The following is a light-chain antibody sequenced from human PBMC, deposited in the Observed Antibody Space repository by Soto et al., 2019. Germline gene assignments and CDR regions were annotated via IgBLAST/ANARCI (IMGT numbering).Light chain of an antibody. V-gene: IGKV3-20*01. CDR3: QQFGSSPLVT. CDR1: QSVSSSY. CDR2: GAS. Sequence: EIVLTQSPGTLSLCPGERATLSCRASQSVSSSYLALYQQKPGQAPRLLIYGASSSATGIPDRLSGRGSGTNFTLPISRLEPQDFSEYYCQQFGSSPLVTFGPGTKVDVK. J-gene: IGKJ3*01.